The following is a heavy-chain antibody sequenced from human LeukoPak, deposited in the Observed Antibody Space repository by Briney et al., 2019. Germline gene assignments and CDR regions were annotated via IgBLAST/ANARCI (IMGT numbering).Heavy chain of an antibody. CDR1: GYTFTSYG. J-gene: IGHJ3*02. D-gene: IGHD3-10*01. CDR3: ARGVFYYGSGRGAFDI. CDR2: ISAYNGNT. Sequence: ASVKVSCKASGYTFTSYGISWVRQAPGQGLEWMGWISAYNGNTNYAQKLQGRVTMTTDTSTSTAYMELRSLRSDDTAVYYCARGVFYYGSGRGAFDIWGQGTMVTVSS. V-gene: IGHV1-18*01.